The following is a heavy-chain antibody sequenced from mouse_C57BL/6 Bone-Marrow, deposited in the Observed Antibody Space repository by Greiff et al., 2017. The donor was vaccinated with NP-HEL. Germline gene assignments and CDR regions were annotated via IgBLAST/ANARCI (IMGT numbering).Heavy chain of an antibody. CDR1: GYTFTSYG. CDR3: ARDDYGYYYAMDY. CDR2: IYPRSGNT. V-gene: IGHV1-81*01. D-gene: IGHD2-4*01. Sequence: QVQLQQSGAELARPGASVKLSCKASGYTFTSYGISWVKQRPGQGLEWIGEIYPRSGNTYYNEKFKGKATLTADKSSSTAYMELRSLTSEDSAVYFCARDDYGYYYAMDYWGQGTSVTVAS. J-gene: IGHJ4*01.